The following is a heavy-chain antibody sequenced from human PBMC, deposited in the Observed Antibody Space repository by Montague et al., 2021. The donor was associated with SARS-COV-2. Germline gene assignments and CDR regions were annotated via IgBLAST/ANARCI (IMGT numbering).Heavy chain of an antibody. Sequence: TLSLTYSVSGGSMSSVGYYWSWLRQHPGKGLEWIGYIYYKGNTFYNPSLKSRISISLDTSNSQFSLNLTSVTAADTAVYYCARGPDRNFDIWGQGALVTVSS. V-gene: IGHV4-31*03. CDR3: ARGPDRNFDI. J-gene: IGHJ4*02. CDR1: GGSMSSVGYY. CDR2: IYYKGNT. D-gene: IGHD1-14*01.